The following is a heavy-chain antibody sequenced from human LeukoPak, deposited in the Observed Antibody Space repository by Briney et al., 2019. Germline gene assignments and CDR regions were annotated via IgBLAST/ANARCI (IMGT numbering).Heavy chain of an antibody. Sequence: SETLSLTCSVSGGSIISSSHYWSWIRQPPGKELEWIGSIYYSGSTYYNPSLMSRVTISVDTSKNQFSLKLSSVTAADTAVYYCARRRAEGGSNGHYNWFDPWGQGILVTVSS. CDR2: IYYSGST. CDR3: ARRRAEGGSNGHYNWFDP. D-gene: IGHD6-13*01. V-gene: IGHV4-39*01. CDR1: GGSIISSSHY. J-gene: IGHJ5*02.